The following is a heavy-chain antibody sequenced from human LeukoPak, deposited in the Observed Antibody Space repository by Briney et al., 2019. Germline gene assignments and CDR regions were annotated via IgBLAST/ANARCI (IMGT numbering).Heavy chain of an antibody. V-gene: IGHV1-69*05. J-gene: IGHJ3*02. CDR2: IIPIFGTA. D-gene: IGHD2-15*01. Sequence: SVKVSCKASGGTFSSYAISWVRQAPGQGLEWMGRIIPIFGTANYAQKFQGRVTIPTDESTSTAYMELSSLRSEDTAVYYCALQRRDVVVVAAGKLDAFDIWGQGTMVTVSS. CDR3: ALQRRDVVVVAAGKLDAFDI. CDR1: GGTFSSYA.